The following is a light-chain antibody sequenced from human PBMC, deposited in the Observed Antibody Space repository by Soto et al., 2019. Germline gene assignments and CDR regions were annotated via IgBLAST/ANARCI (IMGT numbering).Light chain of an antibody. CDR1: QSVSNNY. J-gene: IGKJ1*01. V-gene: IGKV3-20*01. CDR2: GAS. Sequence: EIVLTQSPGTLSLSPGERATLSCRASQSVSNNYLAWYQQKPGQAPRLLIYGASNRATGIQDSFSGSGSGTDFTLTISRLEPEDFAVYYCQQYGSSGTFRQGTKVEIK. CDR3: QQYGSSGT.